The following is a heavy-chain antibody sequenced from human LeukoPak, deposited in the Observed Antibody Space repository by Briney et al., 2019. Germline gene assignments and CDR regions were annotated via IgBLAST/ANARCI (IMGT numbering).Heavy chain of an antibody. CDR2: INQDGSEK. J-gene: IGHJ3*02. D-gene: IGHD7-27*01. V-gene: IGHV3-7*01. Sequence: PGGSLRLSCAASGFTFSGYWMSWVRQAPGKGLEWVANINQDGSEKYYVDSVKGRFTISRDNAKNTLYLQMDSLRAEDTAVYYCETGGDAFDIWGQGTMVTVSS. CDR1: GFTFSGYW. CDR3: ETGGDAFDI.